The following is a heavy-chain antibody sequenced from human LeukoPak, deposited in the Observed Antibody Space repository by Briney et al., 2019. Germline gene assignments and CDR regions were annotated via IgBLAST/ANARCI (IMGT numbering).Heavy chain of an antibody. V-gene: IGHV3-7*01. J-gene: IGHJ6*03. Sequence: PGGSLRLSCEASGFMFSSYWMSWVRQAPGKGLEWVANIKQDGSEKYYVDSVKGRFTISRDNAKNSLYLQMNSLRAEDTAVYYCARDWLYYYYYYYMDVWGKGTTVTVSS. CDR3: ARDWLYYYYYYYMDV. D-gene: IGHD3-22*01. CDR2: IKQDGSEK. CDR1: GFMFSSYW.